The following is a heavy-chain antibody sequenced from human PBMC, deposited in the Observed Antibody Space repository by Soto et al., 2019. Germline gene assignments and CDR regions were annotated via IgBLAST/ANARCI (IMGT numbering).Heavy chain of an antibody. CDR2: IYYSGST. Sequence: QVQLQESGPGLVKPSQTLSLTCTVSGGSINSGGYYWNWIRQHTGKGLEWIEYIYYSGSTHYNPSHTSRVNISVDTSKNLFSLKLISVTAADTDVYDCARMVFPWGLGTLVTVSS. CDR3: ARMVFP. CDR1: GGSINSGGYY. J-gene: IGHJ5*02. D-gene: IGHD2-8*01. V-gene: IGHV4-31*03.